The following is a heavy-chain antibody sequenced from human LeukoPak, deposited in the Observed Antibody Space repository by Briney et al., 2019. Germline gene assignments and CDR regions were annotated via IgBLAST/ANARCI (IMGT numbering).Heavy chain of an antibody. Sequence: ASVKVSCKASGYTFTSYGISWVRQAPGQGLEWMGWISAYNGNTNYAQKFQGRVTMTRDTSISTAYMELSRLRSDDTAVYYCARGSLWGMGIAPFDYWGQGTLVTVSS. CDR3: ARGSLWGMGIAPFDY. CDR2: ISAYNGNT. J-gene: IGHJ4*02. V-gene: IGHV1-18*01. D-gene: IGHD6-13*01. CDR1: GYTFTSYG.